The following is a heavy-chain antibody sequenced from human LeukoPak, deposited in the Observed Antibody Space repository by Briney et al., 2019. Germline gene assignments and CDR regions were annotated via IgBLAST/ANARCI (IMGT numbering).Heavy chain of an antibody. D-gene: IGHD1-1*01. CDR3: ASGPTGTTGDDY. V-gene: IGHV3-23*01. J-gene: IGHJ4*02. CDR2: ISGSGGST. Sequence: GGSLRLSCAASGFTFSSYAMSWIRQAPGKGLEWVSAISGSGGSTYYADSVKGRFTISRDNAKNSLYLQMNSLRAEDTAVYYCASGPTGTTGDDYWGQGTLVTVSS. CDR1: GFTFSSYA.